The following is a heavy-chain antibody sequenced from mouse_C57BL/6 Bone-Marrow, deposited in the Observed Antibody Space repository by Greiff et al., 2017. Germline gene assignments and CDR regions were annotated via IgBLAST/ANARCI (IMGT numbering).Heavy chain of an antibody. V-gene: IGHV8-8*01. D-gene: IGHD2-3*01. CDR1: GFSLSTFGMG. CDR3: ARIGGYDGYPYYIDY. J-gene: IGHJ2*01. Sequence: QVQLKQSGPGILQPSQTLSLTCSFSGFSLSTFGMGVGWIRQPSGKGLEWLAHIWWDAVKYYNPALKSRLTISKDTSKNQVFLKIANVDTADTATYYCARIGGYDGYPYYIDYWGQGTTLTVSS. CDR2: IWWDAVK.